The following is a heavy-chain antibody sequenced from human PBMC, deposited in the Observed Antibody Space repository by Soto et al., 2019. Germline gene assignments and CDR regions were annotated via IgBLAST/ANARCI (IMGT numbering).Heavy chain of an antibody. CDR3: ARARTHCSGGSCYQDY. CDR2: IIPILGIA. D-gene: IGHD2-15*01. J-gene: IGHJ4*02. Sequence: SVKVSCKASGYTFASYYMHWVRQAPGQGLEWMGRIIPILGIANYAQKFQGRVTITADKSTSTAYMELSSLRSEDTAVYYCARARTHCSGGSCYQDYWGQGTLVTVSS. V-gene: IGHV1-69*04. CDR1: GYTFASYY.